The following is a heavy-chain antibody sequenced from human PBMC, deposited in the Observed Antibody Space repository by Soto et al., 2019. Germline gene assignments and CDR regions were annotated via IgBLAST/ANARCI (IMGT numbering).Heavy chain of an antibody. Sequence: GASVKVSCKASGYTFTGYYMHWVRQAPGQGLEWMGWINPNSGGTNYAQKFQGWVTMTRDTSISTAYMELSRLRSDDTAVYYCARGESYDYITLPMDFWGKGTTVTVSS. J-gene: IGHJ6*03. CDR1: GYTFTGYY. CDR2: INPNSGGT. D-gene: IGHD3-16*01. CDR3: ARGESYDYITLPMDF. V-gene: IGHV1-2*04.